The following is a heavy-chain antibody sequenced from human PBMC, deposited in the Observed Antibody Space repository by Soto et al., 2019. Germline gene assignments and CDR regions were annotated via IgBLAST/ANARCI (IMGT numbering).Heavy chain of an antibody. CDR1: GYTFTSYA. Sequence: QGKLVQSGAEVKKPGASVKVSCKASGYTFTSYAMHWVRQAPGQRLEWMGWINAGNGNTKYSQKFQGRVTITRDTSASTAYMELSSLRSGDTAVYYCVRNPKYCSGGSCYYYYYGMGVWGQGTKVTVSS. J-gene: IGHJ6*02. CDR2: INAGNGNT. D-gene: IGHD2-15*01. V-gene: IGHV1-3*01. CDR3: VRNPKYCSGGSCYYYYYGMGV.